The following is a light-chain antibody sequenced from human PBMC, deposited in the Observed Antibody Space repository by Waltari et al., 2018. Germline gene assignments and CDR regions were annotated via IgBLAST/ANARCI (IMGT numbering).Light chain of an antibody. V-gene: IGKV3-11*01. CDR2: DAS. J-gene: IGKJ4*01. CDR3: QQRSNWPLT. Sequence: DIVLTQSPATLSLSPGERAALSCRASQSVGSYLGWYQQKPGQVPRLLIYDASNRATGSPARFSGSGSGTDFSLTISSLEPEDFAVYYCQQRSNWPLTFGGGTTVEIK. CDR1: QSVGSY.